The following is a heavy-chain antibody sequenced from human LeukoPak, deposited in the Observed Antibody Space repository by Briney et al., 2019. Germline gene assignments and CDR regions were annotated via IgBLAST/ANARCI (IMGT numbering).Heavy chain of an antibody. CDR3: ASGGIAAAGFDY. CDR2: IYYSGST. D-gene: IGHD6-13*01. V-gene: IGHV4-39*01. Sequence: PSETLSLTCTVSGGSISSSSYYWGWIRQPPGKGLEWIGTIYYSGSTYYNPSHKSRVTIFVDTSKNQFSLKLTSVTAADTAVYYCASGGIAAAGFDYWGQGTLVTVSS. J-gene: IGHJ4*02. CDR1: GGSISSSSYY.